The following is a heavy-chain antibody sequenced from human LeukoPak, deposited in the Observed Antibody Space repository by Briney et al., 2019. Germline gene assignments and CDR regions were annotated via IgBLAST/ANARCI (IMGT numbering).Heavy chain of an antibody. Sequence: GETLRLSCAASGFTFSSYSMNWVRQAPGKGLEWVSSISSSSSYIYYADSVKGRFTISRDNAQNSLYLQMNSLRAEDTAVYYCARDQAGCFDYWGQGTLVTVP. CDR2: ISSSSSYI. CDR3: ARDQAGCFDY. V-gene: IGHV3-21*01. CDR1: GFTFSSYS. J-gene: IGHJ4*02.